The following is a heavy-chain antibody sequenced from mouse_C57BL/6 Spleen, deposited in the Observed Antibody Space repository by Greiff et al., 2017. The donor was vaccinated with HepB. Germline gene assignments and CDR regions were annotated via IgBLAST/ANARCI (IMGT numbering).Heavy chain of an antibody. CDR3: ARGNYYGSVDY. Sequence: KPGHGLEWIGEILPGSGSTNYNEKFKGKATFTADTSSNTAYMQLSSLTTEDSAIYYCARGNYYGSVDYWGQGTPLTVSS. V-gene: IGHV1-9*01. CDR2: ILPGSGST. D-gene: IGHD1-1*01. J-gene: IGHJ2*01.